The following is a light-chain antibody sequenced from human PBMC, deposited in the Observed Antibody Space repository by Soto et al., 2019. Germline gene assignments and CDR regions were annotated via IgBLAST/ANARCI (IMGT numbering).Light chain of an antibody. V-gene: IGLV2-11*01. CDR3: SSYAGSYTLV. CDR2: DVS. CDR1: SNDVGGYNF. J-gene: IGLJ2*01. Sequence: QSALTQPRSVSGSPGQSVTISCTGTSNDVGGYNFVSWYQQHPGKVPKLFIYDVSRRPSGVPDRFAGSKSANTASLTISGLQAEDEADYYCSSYAGSYTLVFGEGTKLTVL.